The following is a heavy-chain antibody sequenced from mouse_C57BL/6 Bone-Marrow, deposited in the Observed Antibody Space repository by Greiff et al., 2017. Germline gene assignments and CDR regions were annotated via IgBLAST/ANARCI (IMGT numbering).Heavy chain of an antibody. CDR2: ISSGGDYI. Sequence: EVQLVESGEGLVKPGGSLKLSCAASGFTFSSYAMSWVRQTPEKRLEWVAYISSGGDYIYYADTVKGRFTISRDNARNTLYLQMSSLKSEDTAMYYCTRAHYYGSSYWYFDVWGTGTTVTVSS. D-gene: IGHD1-1*01. J-gene: IGHJ1*03. V-gene: IGHV5-9-1*02. CDR1: GFTFSSYA. CDR3: TRAHYYGSSYWYFDV.